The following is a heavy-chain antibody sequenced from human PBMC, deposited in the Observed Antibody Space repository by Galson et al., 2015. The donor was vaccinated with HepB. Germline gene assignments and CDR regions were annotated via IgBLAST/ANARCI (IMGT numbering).Heavy chain of an antibody. J-gene: IGHJ4*02. V-gene: IGHV3-9*01. CDR2: ISRNSGTI. D-gene: IGHD3-3*01. CDR3: AKSRKNDFWSGTFTW. CDR1: GFTFDDYA. Sequence: SLRLSCAASGFTFDDYAIHWVRQSPGKGLEWVSGISRNSGTIRYADSVRGRFTISRDNAKNSLFLQMNSLRAEDTALYYCAKSRKNDFWSGTFTWWGQGTLVTVSS.